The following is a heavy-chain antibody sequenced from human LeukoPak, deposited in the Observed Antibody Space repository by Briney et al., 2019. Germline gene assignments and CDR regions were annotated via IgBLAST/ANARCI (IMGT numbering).Heavy chain of an antibody. D-gene: IGHD5-18*01. CDR3: ARDPPRGYSYGHDAFDI. CDR1: GFNFCNYW. V-gene: IGHV3-74*01. CDR2: INSDGSST. Sequence: GGSLRLSCAASGFNFCNYWMHWVRQAPGKGLVWVSRINSDGSSTSYADSVKGRFTISRDNAKSTLYLQMNSLRAEDTAVYYCARDPPRGYSYGHDAFDIWGQGTMVTVSS. J-gene: IGHJ3*02.